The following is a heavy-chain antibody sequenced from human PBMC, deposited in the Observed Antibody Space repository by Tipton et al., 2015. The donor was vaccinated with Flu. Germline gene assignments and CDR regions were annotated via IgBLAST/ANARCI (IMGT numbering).Heavy chain of an antibody. CDR3: ARRTYDS. CDR1: GCTFSDYY. CDR2: INPNSGGT. Sequence: QVQLVQSGAEVKKPGASLKVSCKASGCTFSDYYVHWVRQAPGQGLEWMGWINPNSGGTKYGKKFQGRVTMTGDTSITTVYMEMSRLTFDDTAVYYCARRTYDSWGQGTLVTVSP. D-gene: IGHD1/OR15-1a*01. J-gene: IGHJ4*02. V-gene: IGHV1-2*02.